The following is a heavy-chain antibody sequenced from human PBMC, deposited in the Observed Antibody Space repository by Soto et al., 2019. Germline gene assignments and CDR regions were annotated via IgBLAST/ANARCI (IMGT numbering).Heavy chain of an antibody. V-gene: IGHV4-39*02. CDR2: IRYGENT. CDR1: GGSVRSSNYY. D-gene: IGHD3-3*01. J-gene: IGHJ6*02. Sequence: SETLSLTCTVSGGSVRSSNYYWAWIRQPPGKGLEWIGSIRYGENTYSNPSLKSRLTTSVDTSNNHISLRLSSVTAADTAIYYCATGNIDFWSGYKYFYYGMDVWGQGTTVTVS. CDR3: ATGNIDFWSGYKYFYYGMDV.